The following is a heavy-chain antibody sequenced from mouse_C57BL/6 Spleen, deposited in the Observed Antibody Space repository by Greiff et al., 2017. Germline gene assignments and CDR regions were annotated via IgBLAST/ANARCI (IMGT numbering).Heavy chain of an antibody. CDR1: GYTFTSYW. Sequence: QVQLQQPGAELVMPGASVKLSCKASGYTFTSYWMHWVKQRPGQGLEWIGEIDPSDSYTNYNQKFKGKSTLTVDKSSITAYMQLRSLTSEDSAVYYCARRGYYCSSLYYAMDYWGQGTSVTVSS. CDR3: ARRGYYCSSLYYAMDY. D-gene: IGHD1-1*01. V-gene: IGHV1-69*01. J-gene: IGHJ4*01. CDR2: IDPSDSYT.